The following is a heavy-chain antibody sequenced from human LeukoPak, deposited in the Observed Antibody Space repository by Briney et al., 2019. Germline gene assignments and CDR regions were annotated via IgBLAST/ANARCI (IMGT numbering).Heavy chain of an antibody. V-gene: IGHV1-69*04. CDR3: ARVTAVVALDY. D-gene: IGHD2-15*01. CDR1: GGTFSSYA. J-gene: IGHJ4*02. Sequence: SVKVSCKASGGTFSSYAISWVRQAPGQGLEWMGRIIPILGIANYAQKFQGRVTITADKSTSTAYMELSSLRSEDTAVYYCARVTAVVALDYWGQGTLVTVSS. CDR2: IIPILGIA.